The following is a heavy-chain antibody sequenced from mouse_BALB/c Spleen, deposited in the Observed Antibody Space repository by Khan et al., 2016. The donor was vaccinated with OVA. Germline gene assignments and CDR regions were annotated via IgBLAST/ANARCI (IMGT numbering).Heavy chain of an antibody. J-gene: IGHJ4*01. Sequence: EVELVESGGGLVQPGGSRKLSCAASGFTFSSCGMFWIRQAPEKGLEWVAYISSGSSTFYYADTVKGRFTISRDNPKSTLFLQLTSLRSEDTAMYYCAMILGMYAMDYWGQGTSVTVSA. CDR3: AMILGMYAMDY. CDR1: GFTFSSCG. D-gene: IGHD1-1*02. CDR2: ISSGSSTF. V-gene: IGHV5-17*02.